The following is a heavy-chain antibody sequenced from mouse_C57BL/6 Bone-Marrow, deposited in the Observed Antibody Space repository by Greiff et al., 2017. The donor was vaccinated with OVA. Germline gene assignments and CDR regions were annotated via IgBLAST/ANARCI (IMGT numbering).Heavy chain of an antibody. Sequence: EVQLQQSGPGMVKPSQSLSLTCTVTGYSITSGYDWHWIRHFPGNKLEWMGYISYSGSTNYNPSLKSRISITHDTSKNHFFLKLNSVTTEDTATYYCARGRGSSYSYYFDYWGQGTTLTVSS. J-gene: IGHJ2*01. CDR1: GYSITSGYD. CDR2: ISYSGST. CDR3: ARGRGSSYSYYFDY. D-gene: IGHD1-1*01. V-gene: IGHV3-1*01.